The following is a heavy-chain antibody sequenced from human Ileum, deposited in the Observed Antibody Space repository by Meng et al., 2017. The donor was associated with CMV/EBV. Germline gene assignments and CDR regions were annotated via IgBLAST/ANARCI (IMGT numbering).Heavy chain of an antibody. CDR1: GFSLTTDGMA. D-gene: IGHD2-8*02. CDR2: IYWDGDK. Sequence: QITLKWSGPALVKPTQTLTMTCTFSGFSLTTDGMAVAWIRQPPGMALELLAVIYWDGDKRYRSSLKTRLTITKDTSKDQVLLTMTNMDPLDTATYYCAHLSARRTEKFDYWGQGDLVTVSS. J-gene: IGHJ4*02. V-gene: IGHV2-5*02. CDR3: AHLSARRTEKFDY.